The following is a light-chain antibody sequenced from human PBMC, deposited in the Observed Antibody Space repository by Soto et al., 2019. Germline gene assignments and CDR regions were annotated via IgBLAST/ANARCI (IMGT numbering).Light chain of an antibody. CDR3: QKYDSAPT. CDR1: QGISNY. Sequence: DIQMTQSLSSLSASVGDRVTITCRASQGISNYLAWYQQKPGKVPKLLIYAASTLQSGVPSRFSGGGSGTDFTLTISSLQPEDVATYYCQKYDSAPTFGPGTKVDI. V-gene: IGKV1-27*01. CDR2: AAS. J-gene: IGKJ1*01.